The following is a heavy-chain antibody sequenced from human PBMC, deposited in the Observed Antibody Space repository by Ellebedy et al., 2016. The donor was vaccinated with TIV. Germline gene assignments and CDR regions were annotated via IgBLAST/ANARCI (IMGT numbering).Heavy chain of an antibody. J-gene: IGHJ6*03. V-gene: IGHV3-48*04. CDR3: ARAKNYYMDV. CDR1: GFTFSSYS. CDR2: ITSSSSSL. Sequence: GESLKISCAASGFTFSSYSMNWVRQAPGKGLEWLPYITSSSSSLYYADSVKGRFTISRDNAKNSLSLQMDSLRAEDTAVYYCARAKNYYMDVWGKGTTVTVSS.